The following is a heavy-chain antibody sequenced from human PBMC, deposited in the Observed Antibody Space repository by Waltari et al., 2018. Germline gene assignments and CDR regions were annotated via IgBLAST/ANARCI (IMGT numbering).Heavy chain of an antibody. D-gene: IGHD3-16*02. J-gene: IGHJ3*02. V-gene: IGHV1-69*05. CDR2: IIPIFGTA. CDR3: ASDSRMITFGGVIVPDAFDI. Sequence: QVQLVQSGAEVKKPGSSVKVSCKASGGTFSSYAISWVRQAPGQGLEWMGGIIPIFGTANYAQKFQCRVTITTDESTSTAYMELSSLRSEDTAVYYCASDSRMITFGGVIVPDAFDIWGQGTMVTVSS. CDR1: GGTFSSYA.